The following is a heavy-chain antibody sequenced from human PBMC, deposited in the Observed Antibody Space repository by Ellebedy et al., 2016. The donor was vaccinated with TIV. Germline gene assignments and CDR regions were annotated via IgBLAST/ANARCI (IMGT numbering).Heavy chain of an antibody. V-gene: IGHV1-18*01. Sequence: AASVKVSCKASGYTFTSYGISWVRQGPGQGLEWMAWISAYNGNTKYAQKFQGRITMTTDTSTGTAYLELRGLRSDDTAVYYCARDSGIAVAGSLDYWGQGTLVTVSS. CDR2: ISAYNGNT. D-gene: IGHD6-19*01. CDR1: GYTFTSYG. CDR3: ARDSGIAVAGSLDY. J-gene: IGHJ4*02.